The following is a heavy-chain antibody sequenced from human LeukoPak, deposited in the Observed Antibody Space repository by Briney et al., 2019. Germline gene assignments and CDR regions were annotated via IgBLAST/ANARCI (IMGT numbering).Heavy chain of an antibody. V-gene: IGHV1-46*01. Sequence: ASVKVSCKASGYTFTSYYIFWVRQAPGQGPEWMGIINPSGGSTSYAQKFQDRLTMTRDTSTSTVYMELSSLRSEDTAVYYCARDIEEYYDSSGYPYNWFDPWGQGRLVTVSS. D-gene: IGHD3-22*01. J-gene: IGHJ5*02. CDR3: ARDIEEYYDSSGYPYNWFDP. CDR1: GYTFTSYY. CDR2: INPSGGST.